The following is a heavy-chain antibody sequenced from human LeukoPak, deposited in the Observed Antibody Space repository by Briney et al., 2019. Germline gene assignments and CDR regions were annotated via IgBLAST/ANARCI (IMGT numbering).Heavy chain of an antibody. Sequence: ASVKVSCKASGYTFTSYYMHWVRQAPGQGLEWMGIINPSGGSTSYAQKFQGRVTMTRDTSTSTVYMELSSLRSEDTAVYYCAKTTAGNSSGRNPGWPVDYWGQGTLVTVSS. V-gene: IGHV1-46*01. J-gene: IGHJ4*02. D-gene: IGHD6-19*01. CDR1: GYTFTSYY. CDR3: AKTTAGNSSGRNPGWPVDY. CDR2: INPSGGST.